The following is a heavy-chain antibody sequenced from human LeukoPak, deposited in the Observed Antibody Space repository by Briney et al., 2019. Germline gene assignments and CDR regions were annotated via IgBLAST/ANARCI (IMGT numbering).Heavy chain of an antibody. J-gene: IGHJ4*02. CDR2: IYTSGST. Sequence: SETLSLTCTVSGGSISSYYWSWIRQPAGKGLEWIGRIYTSGSTGYNPSLKSRVTMSVDTSKNQFTLKLSSVTAADTAVYYCARVDLRAAYFDYWGQGTLVTVSS. CDR1: GGSISSYY. V-gene: IGHV4-4*07. CDR3: ARVDLRAAYFDY. D-gene: IGHD2-15*01.